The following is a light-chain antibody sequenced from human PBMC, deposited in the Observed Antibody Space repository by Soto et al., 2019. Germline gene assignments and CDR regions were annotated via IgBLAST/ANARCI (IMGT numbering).Light chain of an antibody. V-gene: IGKV3-15*01. J-gene: IGKJ2*01. Sequence: EIVMTQSPATLSVSPGERATLSCRASQSVSSNLAWYQQKPGQAPRLLIFGASTRVTGLPARFSGSGSGTEFTLTISSLQSEDFAVYYCQQYNNWPFTFGQGTKVEIK. CDR2: GAS. CDR1: QSVSSN. CDR3: QQYNNWPFT.